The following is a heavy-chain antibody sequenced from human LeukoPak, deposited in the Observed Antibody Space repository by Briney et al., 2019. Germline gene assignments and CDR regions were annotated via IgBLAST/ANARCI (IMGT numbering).Heavy chain of an antibody. V-gene: IGHV3-66*01. J-gene: IGHJ6*03. CDR1: GFTVSSNY. CDR2: IYSGGST. Sequence: GGSLRLSCAASGFTVSSNYMSWVRQAPGKGLEWVSVIYSGGSTYYADSVKGRFTISRDHSKNTLYLQMNSLRAEVTAVYYCARAQGGASWNPYYYYLDVWGKGTTVTVSS. CDR3: ARAQGGASWNPYYYYLDV. D-gene: IGHD2-21*01.